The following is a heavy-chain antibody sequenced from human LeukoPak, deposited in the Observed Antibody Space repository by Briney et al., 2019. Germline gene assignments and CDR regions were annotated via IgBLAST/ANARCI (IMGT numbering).Heavy chain of an antibody. CDR3: ARSCQPYYYDSSGYYYYGMDV. CDR2: ISGSGGST. J-gene: IGHJ6*02. V-gene: IGHV3-23*01. CDR1: GFTFSSYA. Sequence: GGSLRLSCAASGFTFSSYAMSWVRQAPGKGLEWVSAISGSGGSTYYADSVKGRFTISRDNSKNTLYLQMNSLRAEDTAVYYCARSCQPYYYDSSGYYYYGMDVWGQGTTVTVSS. D-gene: IGHD3-22*01.